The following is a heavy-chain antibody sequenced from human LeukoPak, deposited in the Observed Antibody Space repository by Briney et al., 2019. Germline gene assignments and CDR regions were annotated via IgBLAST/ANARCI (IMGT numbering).Heavy chain of an antibody. CDR3: AGESDMVGNFFDY. J-gene: IGHJ4*02. V-gene: IGHV1-69*01. CDR2: IIPIFGTA. CDR1: GGTFSSYA. Sequence: ASVKVSCKASGGTFSSYAISWVRQAPGQGLEWMGGIIPIFGTANYAQKFQGRVTITADESTSTAYMELSSLRSEDTAVYYCAGESDMVGNFFDYWGQGTLVTVSS. D-gene: IGHD5-12*01.